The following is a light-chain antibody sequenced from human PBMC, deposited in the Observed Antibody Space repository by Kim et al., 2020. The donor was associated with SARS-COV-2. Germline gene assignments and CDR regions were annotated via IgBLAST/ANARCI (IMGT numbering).Light chain of an antibody. V-gene: IGLV2-23*02. CDR3: CAYAGSSIVV. CDR1: SSDVGSYNL. Sequence: QSALTQPASVSGSPGQSITISCTGTSSDVGSYNLVSWYQQHPGKAPKLMIYEVSKRPSGVSNRFSGSKSGNTASLTISGLQAEDEADYYCCAYAGSSIVVFGGVTQLTVL. J-gene: IGLJ2*01. CDR2: EVS.